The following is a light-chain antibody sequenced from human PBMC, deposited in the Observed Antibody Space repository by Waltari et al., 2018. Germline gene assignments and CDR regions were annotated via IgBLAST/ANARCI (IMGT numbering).Light chain of an antibody. J-gene: IGKJ2*01. Sequence: DIVMTQTPLSLSVTPGQPASISCKSSQSLLHSDGKTYLYWNMQKPGQPPKLLIYEVSNQFSLVPNRFNSSGSDTDFTLKINHVESENVWFYYCMHRIQLPYTFGQGTKLEI. V-gene: IGKV2D-29*01. CDR1: QSLLHSDGKTY. CDR2: EVS. CDR3: MHRIQLPYT.